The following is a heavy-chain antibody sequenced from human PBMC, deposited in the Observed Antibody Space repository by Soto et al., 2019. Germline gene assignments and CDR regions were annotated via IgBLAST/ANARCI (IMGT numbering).Heavy chain of an antibody. J-gene: IGHJ3*02. Sequence: GESRKISCKGSGYSFTSYWNSWVRQMPGKGLEWMGRIDPSDSYTNYSPSFQGHVTISADKSISTAYLQWSSLKASDTAMYYCARHRGYDGPGDVYDIWGQGTMDPVSS. CDR3: ARHRGYDGPGDVYDI. CDR2: IDPSDSYT. CDR1: GYSFTSYW. V-gene: IGHV5-10-1*01. D-gene: IGHD5-12*01.